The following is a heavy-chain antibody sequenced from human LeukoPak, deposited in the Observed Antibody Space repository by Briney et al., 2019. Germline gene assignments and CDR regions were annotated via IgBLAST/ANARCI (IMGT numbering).Heavy chain of an antibody. CDR1: GGSISSYY. CDR2: IYYSGST. CDR3: ARHSGDLWFGELFDY. D-gene: IGHD3-10*01. V-gene: IGHV4-59*08. Sequence: SETLSLTCTVSGGSISSYYWSWIRQPPGKGLEWIGYIYYSGSTNYNPSLKSRVTISVDTSKNQFSLKLSSVTAADTAVYYCARHSGDLWFGELFDYWGQGTLATVSS. J-gene: IGHJ4*02.